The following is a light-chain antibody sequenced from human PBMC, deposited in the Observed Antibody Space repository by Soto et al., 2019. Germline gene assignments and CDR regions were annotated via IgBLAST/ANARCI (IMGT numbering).Light chain of an antibody. CDR1: QGISKY. J-gene: IGKJ4*01. Sequence: DIQMTQSPSSLSASVGSRVTITCRVSQGISKYLAWYQQKPGKVPKLLIYAASALQSGVPSRFSGSGSGTVFTLTISSLQPEDVATYYCQKYKSEPLSFGGGTKVEIK. V-gene: IGKV1-27*01. CDR2: AAS. CDR3: QKYKSEPLS.